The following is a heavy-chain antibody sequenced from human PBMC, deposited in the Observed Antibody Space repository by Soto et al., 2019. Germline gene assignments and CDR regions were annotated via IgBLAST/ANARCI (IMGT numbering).Heavy chain of an antibody. CDR3: ARYPYSYGYYYYYGMDV. D-gene: IGHD5-18*01. CDR1: GYSFTSYW. J-gene: IGHJ6*02. CDR2: IDPSDSYT. Sequence: PGESLKISCKGSGYSFTSYWISWVRQMPGKGLEWMGRIDPSDSYTNYSPSFQGHVTISADKSISTAYLQWSSLKASDTAMYYCARYPYSYGYYYYYGMDVWGQGTTVTVS. V-gene: IGHV5-10-1*01.